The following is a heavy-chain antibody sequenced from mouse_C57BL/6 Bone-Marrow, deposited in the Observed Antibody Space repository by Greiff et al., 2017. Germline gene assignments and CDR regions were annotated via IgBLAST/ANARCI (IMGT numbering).Heavy chain of an antibody. CDR3: GRSGWDWYFDV. V-gene: IGHV1-61*01. CDR2: IYPSDSET. CDR1: GYTFTSYW. Sequence: QVQLQQPGAELVRPGSSVKLSCKASGYTFTSYWMDWVKQRPGQGLEWIGNIYPSDSETHYNQKFKDKATLTVDKSSSTAYMQLSSLTSEDSAVYYCGRSGWDWYFDVWGTGTTVTVSS. D-gene: IGHD1-1*02. J-gene: IGHJ1*03.